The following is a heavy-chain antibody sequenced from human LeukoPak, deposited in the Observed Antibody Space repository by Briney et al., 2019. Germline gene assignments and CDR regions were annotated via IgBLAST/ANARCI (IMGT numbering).Heavy chain of an antibody. CDR3: ARGNWNRRNFDY. CDR1: GGSISSYY. D-gene: IGHD1-20*01. CDR2: IYYSGST. Sequence: SETLSLTCTGSGGSISSYYWSWIRQPPGKGLEWIGYIYYSGSTNYNPSLKSRVTISVDTSKNQFSLKLSSVTAADTAVYYCARGNWNRRNFDYWGQGSLVTVSS. V-gene: IGHV4-59*01. J-gene: IGHJ4*02.